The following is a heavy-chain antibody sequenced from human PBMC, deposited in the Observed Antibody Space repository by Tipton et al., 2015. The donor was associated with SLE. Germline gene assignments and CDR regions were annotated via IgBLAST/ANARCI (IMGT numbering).Heavy chain of an antibody. V-gene: IGHV1-46*01. Sequence: QVQLVQSGAEVKKPGASVKVSCKASGFIFTSYYMHWVRQAPGQGLEWVGIITPSGGSTTYAQRFQGRVTMTTDTSTSTAYMELRSLRSDDTAVYYCARDRDGYNDYWGQGTLVTVSS. D-gene: IGHD5-24*01. CDR3: ARDRDGYNDY. J-gene: IGHJ4*02. CDR2: ITPSGGST. CDR1: GFIFTSYY.